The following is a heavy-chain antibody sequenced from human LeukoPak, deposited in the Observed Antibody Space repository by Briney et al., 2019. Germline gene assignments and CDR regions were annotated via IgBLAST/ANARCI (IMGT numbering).Heavy chain of an antibody. CDR2: ISANGVYT. CDR3: AKRMDTIMVKGAFDY. J-gene: IGHJ4*02. V-gene: IGHV3-23*01. CDR1: GFTFSNYA. D-gene: IGHD5-18*01. Sequence: GGSLRLSCAASGFTFSNYAMNWVRQAPGKGLEWVSSISANGVYTYYADSVQGRLTISRDNSKNTLYLHMSSLSAEDTAVYYCAKRMDTIMVKGAFDYWGQGTLVSVSS.